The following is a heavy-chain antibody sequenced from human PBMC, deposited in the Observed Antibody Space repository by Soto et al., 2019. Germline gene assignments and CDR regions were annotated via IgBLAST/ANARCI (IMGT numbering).Heavy chain of an antibody. CDR2: FYYSGST. CDR1: GDSISSSTYY. CDR3: ARGYCSSSSCYKVGWFDP. D-gene: IGHD2-2*02. J-gene: IGHJ5*02. Sequence: SETLSLTCTVSGDSISSSTYYWCWIRHPPGKGLDWIGSFYYSGSTYYNPSLKSRVTISVDTSKNHFSLKVSSVTAADTAVYYCARGYCSSSSCYKVGWFDPWGQGNLVSVSS. V-gene: IGHV4-39*02.